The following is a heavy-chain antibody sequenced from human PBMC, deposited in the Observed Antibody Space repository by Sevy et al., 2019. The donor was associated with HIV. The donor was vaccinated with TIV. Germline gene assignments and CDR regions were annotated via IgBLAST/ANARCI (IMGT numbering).Heavy chain of an antibody. CDR3: ARGDFWSGYYYYGMDV. D-gene: IGHD3-3*01. CDR1: GGSISTYY. V-gene: IGHV4-4*07. CDR2: ICTRGST. J-gene: IGHJ6*02. Sequence: SETLSLTCTVSGGSISTYYWSWIRQPAGKGLEWIGRICTRGSTNYNPSLKSRVTMSVNTSKNQFSLKLSSVTAADTAVYYCARGDFWSGYYYYGMDVWGQGTTVTVSS.